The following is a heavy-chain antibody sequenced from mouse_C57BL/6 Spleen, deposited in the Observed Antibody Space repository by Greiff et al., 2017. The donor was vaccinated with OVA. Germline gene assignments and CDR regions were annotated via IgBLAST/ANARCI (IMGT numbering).Heavy chain of an antibody. J-gene: IGHJ1*03. CDR2: ISSGGSYT. V-gene: IGHV5-6*01. CDR3: ARRTMVTYWYFDV. D-gene: IGHD2-2*01. CDR1: GFTFSSYG. Sequence: EVHLVESGGDLVKPGGSLKLSCAASGFTFSSYGMSWVRQTPDKRLEWVATISSGGSYTYYPDSVKGRFTISRDNAKNTLYLQMSSLKSEDTAMYYCARRTMVTYWYFDVWGTGTTVTVSS.